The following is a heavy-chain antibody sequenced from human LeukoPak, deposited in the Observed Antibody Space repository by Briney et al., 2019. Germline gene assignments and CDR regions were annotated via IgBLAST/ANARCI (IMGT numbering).Heavy chain of an antibody. CDR1: GYSISSGYY. CDR2: IYHSGST. V-gene: IGHV4-38-2*01. Sequence: SETLSLTCAVSGYSISSGYYWGWIRQPPGKGLEWIGSIYHSGSTYYNPSLKSRVTISLDTSKNQFSLKLSSVTAADTAVYYCARAHYYDSSGYYRAFDYWGQGTLVTVSS. CDR3: ARAHYYDSSGYYRAFDY. J-gene: IGHJ4*02. D-gene: IGHD3-22*01.